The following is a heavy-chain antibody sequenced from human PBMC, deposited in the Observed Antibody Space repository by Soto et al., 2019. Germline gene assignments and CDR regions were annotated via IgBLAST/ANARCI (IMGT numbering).Heavy chain of an antibody. CDR1: GGSISSGGYY. D-gene: IGHD6-13*01. CDR2: IYYSGST. Sequence: QVQLQESGPGLVKPSQTLSLTCTVSGGSISSGGYYWSWIRQHPGKGLEWIGYIYYSGSTYYNPSLKSRVTISVDTSKNQFSLKLSSVTAADTAVYYGAGSRIAAAGSGWFDPWGQGTLVTVSS. CDR3: AGSRIAAAGSGWFDP. V-gene: IGHV4-31*03. J-gene: IGHJ5*02.